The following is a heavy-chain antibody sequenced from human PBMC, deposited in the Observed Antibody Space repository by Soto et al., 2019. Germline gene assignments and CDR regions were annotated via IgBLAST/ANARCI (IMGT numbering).Heavy chain of an antibody. CDR2: MYHSGST. Sequence: QLQLQESGSGLVKPSQTLSLTCAVSGGSISSGGYSWSWIRQPPGKGLEWIGYMYHSGSTYYNPSLKSRVTISIDRSKNQFSLKLSSVTAADTAVYYCARVRAKYQLLRPQLVNWFDPWGQGTLVTVSS. J-gene: IGHJ5*02. D-gene: IGHD2-2*01. CDR1: GGSISSGGYS. V-gene: IGHV4-30-2*01. CDR3: ARVRAKYQLLRPQLVNWFDP.